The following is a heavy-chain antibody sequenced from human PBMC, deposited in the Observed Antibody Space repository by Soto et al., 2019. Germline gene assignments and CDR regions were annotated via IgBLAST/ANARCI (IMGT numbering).Heavy chain of an antibody. Sequence: EVQLVQSGADVKKPGESLKISCKDSGYSFTNYWISWVRQVPGKSLEWMGRIDPANSQTNYSPSFQGHVTFSVDKSIGTAYLQWNSLKASDTAMYYCVGHTPPSGNFEYWGQGSVVTVSS. J-gene: IGHJ4*02. V-gene: IGHV5-10-1*01. CDR1: GYSFTNYW. CDR2: IDPANSQT. CDR3: VGHTPPSGNFEY. D-gene: IGHD2-15*01.